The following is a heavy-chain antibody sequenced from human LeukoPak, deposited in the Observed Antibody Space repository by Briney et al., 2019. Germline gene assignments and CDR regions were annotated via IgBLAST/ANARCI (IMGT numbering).Heavy chain of an antibody. J-gene: IGHJ3*02. V-gene: IGHV4-59*01. Sequence: SETLSLTCTVSGGSISSYYWSWIRQPPGKGLEWIGYVYYSGSTNYNPSLKSRVTISVDTSKNQFSLKLSSVTAADTAAYYCARDSARSPHAFDIWGQGTMVTVSS. D-gene: IGHD6-6*01. CDR3: ARDSARSPHAFDI. CDR2: VYYSGST. CDR1: GGSISSYY.